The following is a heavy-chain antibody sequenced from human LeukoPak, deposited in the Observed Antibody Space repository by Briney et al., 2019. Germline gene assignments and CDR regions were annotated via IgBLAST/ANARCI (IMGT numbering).Heavy chain of an antibody. V-gene: IGHV3-33*06. CDR1: GFTFSSYG. D-gene: IGHD4-23*01. J-gene: IGHJ6*03. CDR3: AKDLASVDYYYYMDV. CDR2: IWYDGSNK. Sequence: GRSLRLSCAASGFTFSSYGMHWVRQAPGKGLEWVAVIWYDGSNKYYADSVKGRFTISRDNSKNTLYLQMNSLRAEDTAVYYCAKDLASVDYYYYMDVWGTGTTVTVSS.